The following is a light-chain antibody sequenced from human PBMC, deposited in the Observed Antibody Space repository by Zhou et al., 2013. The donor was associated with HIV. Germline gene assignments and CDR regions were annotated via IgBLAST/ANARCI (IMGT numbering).Light chain of an antibody. CDR2: KAS. V-gene: IGKV1-5*03. CDR3: QQYHGYSLT. J-gene: IGKJ4*01. Sequence: DIQMTQSPSTLSASVGDRVTITCRASQSITNWLAWYQQKPGKAPKLLIYKASSLQSGVPSRFSGSASGTEFTLTISSLQPDDFATYYCQQYHGYSLTFGGGTKVEIK. CDR1: QSITNW.